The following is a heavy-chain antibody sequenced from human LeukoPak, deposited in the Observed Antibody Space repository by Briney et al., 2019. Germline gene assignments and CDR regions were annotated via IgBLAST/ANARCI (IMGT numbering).Heavy chain of an antibody. V-gene: IGHV1-18*01. Sequence: VASVKVSCKASGYTFSSYGISWVRQAPGQGLEWMGWISAYSGNTNYAQKLQGRVTMTTDTSTSTAYMELRSLRSDDTAVYYCASGNYDILTGYSDAFDIWGQGTMVTVSS. D-gene: IGHD3-9*01. CDR1: GYTFSSYG. J-gene: IGHJ3*02. CDR3: ASGNYDILTGYSDAFDI. CDR2: ISAYSGNT.